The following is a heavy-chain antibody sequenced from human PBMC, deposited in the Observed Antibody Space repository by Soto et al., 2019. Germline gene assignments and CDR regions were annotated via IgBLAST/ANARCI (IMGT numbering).Heavy chain of an antibody. CDR1: GGSISSYY. J-gene: IGHJ6*02. V-gene: IGHV4-59*01. CDR2: IYYSGST. Sequence: SETLSLTCTVSGGSISSYYWSWIRQPPGKGLEWIGYIYYSGSTNYNPSLKSRVTISVDTSKNQFSLKLSSVTAADTAVYYCAREKKTNYDFWSGKTGGMDVWGQGTTVTVSS. D-gene: IGHD3-3*01. CDR3: AREKKTNYDFWSGKTGGMDV.